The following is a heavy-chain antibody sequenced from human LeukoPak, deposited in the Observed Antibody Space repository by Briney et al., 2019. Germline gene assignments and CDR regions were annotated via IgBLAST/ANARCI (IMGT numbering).Heavy chain of an antibody. CDR1: GGTFNNHA. Sequence: ASVKVSCKPSGGTFNNHAISWVRQAPGQGLECMGGIIPIFGTPDYAQKVQGRVTITTDESTSTAYMELSSLRSEDTAVYYCANRELESGWQYHYYMDVWGKGTTVTVSS. CDR2: IIPIFGTP. D-gene: IGHD1-1*01. V-gene: IGHV1-69*05. J-gene: IGHJ6*03. CDR3: ANRELESGWQYHYYMDV.